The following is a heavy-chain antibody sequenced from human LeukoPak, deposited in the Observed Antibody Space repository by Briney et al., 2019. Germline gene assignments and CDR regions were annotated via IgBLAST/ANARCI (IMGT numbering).Heavy chain of an antibody. Sequence: ASVKVSSKASGYTSTRYSISWEWQAPGQGLERMGWICAYNGNTNYTQTLRGRVTMTTDTSTSTAYMELRSLRSDDTAVYCCARDWENGDGYNFGEYFDYWGQGTLVTVSS. CDR3: ARDWENGDGYNFGEYFDY. J-gene: IGHJ4*02. V-gene: IGHV1-18*01. CDR2: ICAYNGNT. D-gene: IGHD5-24*01. CDR1: GYTSTRYS.